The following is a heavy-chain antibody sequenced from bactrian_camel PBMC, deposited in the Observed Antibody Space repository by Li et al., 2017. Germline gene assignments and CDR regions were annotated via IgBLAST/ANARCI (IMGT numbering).Heavy chain of an antibody. D-gene: IGHD6*01. CDR1: GFTFDETA. V-gene: IGHV3S55*01. Sequence: HVQLVESGGDLVEPGGSLRLSCTASGFTFDETAMGWYRRAPGNECELVSTISTDGTTYYTDAVKGRFTISQDNAKKTMYLQMNSLKSEDTAMYYCAATEYGGSWNMEYWGKGTQVTVS. J-gene: IGHJ7*01. CDR2: ISTDGTT.